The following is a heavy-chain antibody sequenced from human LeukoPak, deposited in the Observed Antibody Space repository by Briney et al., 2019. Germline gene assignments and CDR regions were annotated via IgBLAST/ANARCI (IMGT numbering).Heavy chain of an antibody. J-gene: IGHJ4*02. Sequence: PGGSLRLSCAASGFTFSDYYMNWIRQAPGKGLEWVSYISSSGTTIYYADSVKGRFTISRDNAKSSLFLQMNSLRAEDTGVYYCARGRRYFEYWGQGTPVTVSS. CDR1: GFTFSDYY. CDR3: ARGRRYFEY. CDR2: ISSSGTTI. V-gene: IGHV3-11*01.